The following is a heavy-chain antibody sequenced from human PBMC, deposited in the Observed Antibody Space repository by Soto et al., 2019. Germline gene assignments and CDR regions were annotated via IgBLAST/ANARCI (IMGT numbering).Heavy chain of an antibody. CDR1: GGSLSSYYW. J-gene: IGHJ1*01. CDR3: VHRGGVPYYQDV. D-gene: IGHD1-26*01. V-gene: IGHV4-4*01. CDR2: LSNSGRT. Sequence: SETLSLTCAVSGGSLSSYYWWWWGRQPPGQSLKWHGELSNSGRTKYNPSPSRRDTTTAEQSNNVCSVRLASVTAEDSAMYCCVHRGGVPYYQDVWGQGVLVTVSS.